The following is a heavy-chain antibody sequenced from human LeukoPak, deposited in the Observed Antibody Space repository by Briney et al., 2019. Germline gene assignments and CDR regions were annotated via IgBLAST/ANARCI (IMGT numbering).Heavy chain of an antibody. CDR3: ARDLRGYTGYDPFDS. CDR2: ISSSSNTI. J-gene: IGHJ4*02. V-gene: IGHV3-48*01. D-gene: IGHD5-12*01. Sequence: PGGSLRLSCAASGFTFSSYSMNWVRQAPEKGLEWVSCISSSSNTIYYADSVKGRFTISRDNAKNSLYLQMNSLRAEDTAVYYCARDLRGYTGYDPFDSWGQGTLVTVSS. CDR1: GFTFSSYS.